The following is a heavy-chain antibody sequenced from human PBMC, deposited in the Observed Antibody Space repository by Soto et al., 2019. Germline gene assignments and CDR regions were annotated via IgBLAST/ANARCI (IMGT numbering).Heavy chain of an antibody. CDR2: ISYVGSNK. CDR3: ARDSSGYYFEYFQH. V-gene: IGHV3-30-3*01. D-gene: IGHD3-22*01. CDR1: GFTFSNFA. Sequence: QVQLVESGGGVVQPGRSLRLSCAASGFTFSNFAMHWVRQAPGKGLEWVAAISYVGSNKYYADSVKGRFTISRDNSKNMLYLQMNSLRAEDRAVYFCARDSSGYYFEYFQHWGQGTLVTVSS. J-gene: IGHJ1*01.